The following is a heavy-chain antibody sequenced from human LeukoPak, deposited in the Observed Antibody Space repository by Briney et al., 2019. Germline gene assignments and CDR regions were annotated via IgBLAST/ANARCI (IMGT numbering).Heavy chain of an antibody. V-gene: IGHV3-74*01. CDR2: INSDGSST. CDR3: ASEGVPNYYDSSGYSDY. D-gene: IGHD3-22*01. Sequence: GGSLRLSCAASGFTFSSYWMHWVRQAPGKGLVWVSRINSDGSSTSYADSVKGRFTISRDNAKNTLYLQMNSLRAEDTAVYYCASEGVPNYYDSSGYSDYWGQGTLVTVSS. J-gene: IGHJ4*02. CDR1: GFTFSSYW.